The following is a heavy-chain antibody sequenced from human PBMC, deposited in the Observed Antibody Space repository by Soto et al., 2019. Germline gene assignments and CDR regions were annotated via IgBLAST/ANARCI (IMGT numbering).Heavy chain of an antibody. J-gene: IGHJ4*02. CDR2: MNPNSGNT. Sequence: ASVKVSRKASGYTFTSYDINWVRQATGQGLEWMGWMNPNSGNTNYAQKLQGRVTMTTDTSTSTAYMELSSLRSEDTAVYYCARSEGFRAMYYFDYWGQGTLVTVSS. CDR3: ARSEGFRAMYYFDY. V-gene: IGHV1-8*01. D-gene: IGHD3-10*01. CDR1: GYTFTSYD.